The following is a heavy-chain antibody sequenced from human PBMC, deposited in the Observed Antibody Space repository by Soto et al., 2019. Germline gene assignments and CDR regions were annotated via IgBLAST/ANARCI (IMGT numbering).Heavy chain of an antibody. CDR3: ARAMTSVGATRNGDY. CDR1: GFTFSTYW. CDR2: ISSDGSVT. J-gene: IGHJ4*02. V-gene: IGHV3-74*01. Sequence: EVQLVESGGGLVQPGGSLRLSCAASGFTFSTYWMHWVRQAPGKGPVWVSRISSDGSVTDYAGSVKGRFTISRDNAKNTLYLEMNRLSGEGRAVYYCARAMTSVGATRNGDYWGQGTLVTVSS. D-gene: IGHD1-26*01.